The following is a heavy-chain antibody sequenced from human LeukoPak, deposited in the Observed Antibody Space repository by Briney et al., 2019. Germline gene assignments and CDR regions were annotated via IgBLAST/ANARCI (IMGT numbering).Heavy chain of an antibody. D-gene: IGHD6-6*01. V-gene: IGHV4-4*07. Sequence: PSETLSLTCTVSGGSISSYYWSWIRQPAGKGLEWIGRIYTSGSTNYNPSLKSRVTMSVDTSKNQFSLKLSSVTAADPAVYYCARSYSSSSSSNYYYYYMDVWGKGTTVTVSS. CDR1: GGSISSYY. CDR2: IYTSGST. J-gene: IGHJ6*03. CDR3: ARSYSSSSSSNYYYYYMDV.